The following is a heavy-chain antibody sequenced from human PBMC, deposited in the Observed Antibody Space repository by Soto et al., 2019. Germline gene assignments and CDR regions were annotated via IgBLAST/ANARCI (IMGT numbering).Heavy chain of an antibody. CDR2: IYYSGST. CDR1: GGSISSGGYY. CDR3: ASGGNDYGDYHPGYYYGMDV. Sequence: QVQLQESGPGLVKPSQTLSLTCTVSGGSISSGGYYWSWIRQHPGKGLEWIGYIYYSGSTYYNPSLKSRVTISVDTSKNQFSLKLSSVTAADTAVYYCASGGNDYGDYHPGYYYGMDVWGQGTTVTVSS. V-gene: IGHV4-31*03. J-gene: IGHJ6*02. D-gene: IGHD4-17*01.